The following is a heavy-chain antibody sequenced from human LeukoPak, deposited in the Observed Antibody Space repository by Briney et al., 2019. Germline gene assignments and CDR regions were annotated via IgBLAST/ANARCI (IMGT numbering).Heavy chain of an antibody. CDR2: ISGSGGST. D-gene: IGHD2-2*01. V-gene: IGHV3-23*01. J-gene: IGHJ1*01. CDR1: GFTFSSYA. CDR3: AKDSTDPPRTATGDFQH. Sequence: GGSLRLSCAASGFTFSSYAMSWVRQAPGKGLEWVSAISGSGGSTYCADSVKGRFTISRDNSKNTLYLQMNSLRAEDTAVYYCAKDSTDPPRTATGDFQHWGQGTLVTVSS.